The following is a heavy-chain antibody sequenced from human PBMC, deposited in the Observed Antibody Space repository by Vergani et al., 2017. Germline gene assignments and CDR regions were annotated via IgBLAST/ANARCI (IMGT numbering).Heavy chain of an antibody. J-gene: IGHJ4*02. Sequence: QVQLVESGGGVVQPGRSLRLSCAASGFTFSSYGMHWVRQAPGKGLEWVAVIWYDGSNKYYADSGKGRFTISRDNSKNTLYLQMNSLRAEDTAVYYCARDEPQGSGYYFGYWGQGTLVTVSS. CDR1: GFTFSSYG. CDR3: ARDEPQGSGYYFGY. CDR2: IWYDGSNK. V-gene: IGHV3-33*01. D-gene: IGHD3-3*01.